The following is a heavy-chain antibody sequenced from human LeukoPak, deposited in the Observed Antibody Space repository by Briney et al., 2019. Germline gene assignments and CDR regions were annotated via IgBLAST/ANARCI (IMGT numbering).Heavy chain of an antibody. Sequence: GGSLRLSCAASGFSFDDYAMHWVRQAPGKGLEWVSGISWNIGRIDYADSVKGRFTISRDNAKNSLYLQMNSLRTEDTAVYYCAKGSISWYFDLWGRGTQVTVSS. V-gene: IGHV3-9*01. CDR3: AKGSISWYFDL. CDR1: GFSFDDYA. D-gene: IGHD2/OR15-2a*01. CDR2: ISWNIGRI. J-gene: IGHJ2*01.